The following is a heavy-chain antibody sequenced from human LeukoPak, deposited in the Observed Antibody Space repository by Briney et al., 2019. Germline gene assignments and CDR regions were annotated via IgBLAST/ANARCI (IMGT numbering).Heavy chain of an antibody. D-gene: IGHD1/OR15-1a*01. CDR3: ARDRHWTNDWVFDY. V-gene: IGHV4-59*01. J-gene: IGHJ4*02. CDR1: GGSIGTYY. Sequence: PSETLSLTCTVSGGSIGTYYWSWIRQPPGKGLEWIGYIYYNGYTDYNPSLKSRVTISLHTSKNQFFLNLSSVTAADTAVYYCARDRHWTNDWVFDYWGQGTLVTVSS. CDR2: IYYNGYT.